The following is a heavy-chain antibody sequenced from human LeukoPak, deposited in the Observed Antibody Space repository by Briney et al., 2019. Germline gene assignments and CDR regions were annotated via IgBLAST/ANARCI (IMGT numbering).Heavy chain of an antibody. CDR2: IIPIFGTA. D-gene: IGHD4-17*01. V-gene: IGHV1-69*13. Sequence: SVKVSCKASGGTFSSYAISWVRQAPGQGLEWMGGIIPIFGTANYAQRFQGRVTITADESTSTAYMELSSLRSEDTAVYYCARGYTVTLYWYFDLWGRGTLVTVSS. CDR3: ARGYTVTLYWYFDL. CDR1: GGTFSSYA. J-gene: IGHJ2*01.